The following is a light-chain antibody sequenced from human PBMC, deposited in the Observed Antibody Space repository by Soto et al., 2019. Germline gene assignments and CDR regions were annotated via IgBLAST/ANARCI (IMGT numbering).Light chain of an antibody. J-gene: IGLJ2*01. CDR1: SSDVGSYNL. CDR2: EGS. V-gene: IGLV2-23*01. Sequence: QSALTQPASVSGSPGQSITISCTGTSSDVGSYNLVSWYQQHPGKAPKLMIYEGSKRPSGXSNXFSGSKSGNTASLTISGLQAEDEADYYCCSYAGSSTLVFGGGTKLTVL. CDR3: CSYAGSSTLV.